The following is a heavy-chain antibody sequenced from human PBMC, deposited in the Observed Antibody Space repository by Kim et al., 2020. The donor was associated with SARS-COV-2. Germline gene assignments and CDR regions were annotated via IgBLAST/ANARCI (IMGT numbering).Heavy chain of an antibody. J-gene: IGHJ4*02. D-gene: IGHD6-13*01. CDR1: GGSFSGYY. V-gene: IGHV4-34*01. CDR3: ARPYYSSSSLGLVY. Sequence: SETLSLTCAVYGGSFSGYYWSWIRQPPGKGLEWIGEINHSGSTNYNPSLKSRVTISVDTSKNQFSLKLSSVTAADTAVYYCARPYYSSSSLGLVYWGQGT. CDR2: INHSGST.